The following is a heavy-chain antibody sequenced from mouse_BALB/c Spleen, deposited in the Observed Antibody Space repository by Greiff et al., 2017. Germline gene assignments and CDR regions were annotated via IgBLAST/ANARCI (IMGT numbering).Heavy chain of an antibody. CDR3: AREGVYYYGSSPFDY. CDR1: GFTFSSYG. V-gene: IGHV5-6*01. CDR2: ISSGGSYT. J-gene: IGHJ2*01. Sequence: EVHLVESGGDLVKPGGSLKLSCAASGFTFSSYGMSWVRQTPDKRLEWVATISSGGSYTYYPDSVKGRFTISRDNAKNTLYLQMSSLKSEDTAMYYCAREGVYYYGSSPFDYWGQGTTLTVSS. D-gene: IGHD1-1*01.